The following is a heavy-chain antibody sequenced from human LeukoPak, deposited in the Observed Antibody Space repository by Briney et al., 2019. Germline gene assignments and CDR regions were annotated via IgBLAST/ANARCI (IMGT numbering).Heavy chain of an antibody. CDR1: GYTFTRYY. D-gene: IGHD2-15*01. CDR3: ARDGDIVTRGFDY. J-gene: IGHJ4*02. V-gene: IGHV1-46*01. CDR2: INPSGGST. Sequence: ASVKVSCKATGYTFTRYYMHWVRQAPGRGLEWMGFINPSGGSTSYAQKFQGRVTMTRDTSTSTVYMELSILRSEDTAVYYCARDGDIVTRGFDYWGQGTLVTVSS.